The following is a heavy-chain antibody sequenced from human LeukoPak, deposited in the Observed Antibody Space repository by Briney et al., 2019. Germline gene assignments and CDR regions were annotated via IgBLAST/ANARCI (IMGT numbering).Heavy chain of an antibody. J-gene: IGHJ5*02. Sequence: ASVKVSCKASGYTFISYYMHWVRQAPGQGLEWMGIINPSGGSTSYAQKFQGRVTMTRDTSTSTVYMELSSLRSEDTAVYYCARRIIAAAGPNWFDPWGQGTLVTVSS. CDR1: GYTFISYY. D-gene: IGHD6-13*01. CDR3: ARRIIAAAGPNWFDP. V-gene: IGHV1-46*01. CDR2: INPSGGST.